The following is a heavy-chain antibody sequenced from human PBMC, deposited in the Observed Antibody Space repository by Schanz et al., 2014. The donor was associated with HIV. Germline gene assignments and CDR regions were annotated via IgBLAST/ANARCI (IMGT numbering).Heavy chain of an antibody. D-gene: IGHD2-15*01. V-gene: IGHV3-30*03. CDR1: GFTFSGSG. CDR2: ISYDGNSK. Sequence: VQLVESGGGLVQPGGSLTLSCAASGFTFSGSGMYWVRQTPGKGLEWVALISYDGNSKYYSDSVRGRFSISRDNSKNTLNLQMNSLRGDDTAVYYCARDLCGKDDYWGQGTLVTVSS. CDR3: ARDLCGKDDY. J-gene: IGHJ4*02.